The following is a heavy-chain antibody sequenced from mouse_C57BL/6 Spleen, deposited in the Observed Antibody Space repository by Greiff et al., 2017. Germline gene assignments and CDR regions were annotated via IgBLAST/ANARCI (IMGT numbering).Heavy chain of an antibody. V-gene: IGHV1-52*01. J-gene: IGHJ1*03. Sequence: QVQLQQPGAELVRPGSSVKLSCKASGYTFTSYWMHWVKQRPIQGLEWIGNIDPSDSETHYNQKFKDKATLTVDKSSSTAYLQLSSLTSEDSAGYYCARFYYGSSRYWYFDVWGTGTTVTVSS. CDR3: ARFYYGSSRYWYFDV. CDR2: IDPSDSET. D-gene: IGHD1-1*01. CDR1: GYTFTSYW.